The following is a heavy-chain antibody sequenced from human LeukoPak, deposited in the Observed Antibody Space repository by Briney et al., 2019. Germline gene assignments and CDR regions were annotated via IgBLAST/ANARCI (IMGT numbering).Heavy chain of an antibody. V-gene: IGHV3-48*01. J-gene: IGHJ4*02. CDR3: ASRNVLRYFDWLTLPV. CDR1: GFTFSSYN. CDR2: ITLSSSTV. Sequence: GGSLRLSCSASGFTFSSYNMHWVRQAPGKGLEWISYITLSSSTVYYADSVKGRFTISRDNSKNTLYLQMNSLRAEDTAVYYCASRNVLRYFDWLTLPVWGQGTLVTVSS. D-gene: IGHD3-9*01.